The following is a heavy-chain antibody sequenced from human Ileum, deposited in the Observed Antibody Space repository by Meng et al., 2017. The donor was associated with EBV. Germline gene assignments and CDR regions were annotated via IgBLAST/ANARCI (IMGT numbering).Heavy chain of an antibody. CDR3: ARRDTAWFDP. Sequence: QQLQEADPGRVKPSDTLSLTCSVSGGSITSYSYYWGWLRQPPGKGLEWIATIYHTGSTYYNPSLKSRVTISVDTSKNEFSLKVTSVTAADTALYYCARRDTAWFDPWGRGTLVTVSS. J-gene: IGHJ5*02. V-gene: IGHV4-39*01. CDR1: GGSITSYSYY. D-gene: IGHD2-21*02. CDR2: IYHTGST.